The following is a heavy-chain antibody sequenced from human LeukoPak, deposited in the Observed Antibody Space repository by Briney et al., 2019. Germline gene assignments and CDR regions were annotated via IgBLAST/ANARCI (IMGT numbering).Heavy chain of an antibody. J-gene: IGHJ6*03. CDR2: IRYDGSNK. V-gene: IGHV3-30*02. D-gene: IGHD3-3*01. Sequence: GGSLRLSCAASGFTFSSYGMHWVRQAPGKGLEWVAFIRYDGSNKYYADSVKGRFTISRDNSKNTLYLQMNSLRAEDTAVYYCARDRGRFLEWLADYYYYYYMDVWGKGTTVTVSS. CDR3: ARDRGRFLEWLADYYYYYYMDV. CDR1: GFTFSSYG.